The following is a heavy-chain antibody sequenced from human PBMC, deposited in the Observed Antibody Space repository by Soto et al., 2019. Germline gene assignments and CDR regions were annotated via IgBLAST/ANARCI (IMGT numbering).Heavy chain of an antibody. Sequence: ASVKVSCKTSGYTFTSFGISWVRQAPGQGLEWMGWISTDKGKTNYAQKFQGRVTMTTDTSTSTAYMELRSLRSDDTAVYYCATRSPAFDYWGQGTLVTSPQ. J-gene: IGHJ4*02. CDR3: ATRSPAFDY. CDR2: ISTDKGKT. V-gene: IGHV1-18*01. CDR1: GYTFTSFG.